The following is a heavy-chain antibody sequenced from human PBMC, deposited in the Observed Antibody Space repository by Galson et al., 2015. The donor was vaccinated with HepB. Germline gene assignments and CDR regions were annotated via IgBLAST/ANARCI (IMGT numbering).Heavy chain of an antibody. D-gene: IGHD6-13*01. J-gene: IGHJ4*02. CDR2: IGTKADSYPT. CDR3: IRMGNIAGYSSS. CDR1: GFTFSGSA. V-gene: IGHV3-73*01. Sequence: SLRLSCATSGFTFSGSAIHWVRQASGRGLEWVGRIGTKADSYPTAYTASVKGRSTISRDDSRNTAYLQMNRLKTEDTAVYYCIRMGNIAGYSSSWGQGTLVTVS.